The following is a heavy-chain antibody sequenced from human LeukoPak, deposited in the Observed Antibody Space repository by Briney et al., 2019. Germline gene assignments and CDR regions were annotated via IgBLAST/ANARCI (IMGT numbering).Heavy chain of an antibody. CDR3: AKAANYDILTGYYLDY. V-gene: IGHV3-23*01. Sequence: ASVKVSCKASGFTFSSYAMTWVRQAPGKGLEWVSAITGGGDTTYYADSVKGRFTISRDNSKNTLYLQMNNLRAEDTAIYYCAKAANYDILTGYYLDYWGQGTLVTVSS. CDR1: GFTFSSYA. CDR2: ITGGGDTT. J-gene: IGHJ4*02. D-gene: IGHD3-9*01.